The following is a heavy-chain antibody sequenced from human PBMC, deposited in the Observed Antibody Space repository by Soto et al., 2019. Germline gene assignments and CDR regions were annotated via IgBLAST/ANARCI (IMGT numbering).Heavy chain of an antibody. J-gene: IGHJ6*02. CDR3: ARTAPYYDILTGYYRRNYYYGMDV. D-gene: IGHD3-9*01. Sequence: QVQLVQSGAEVKKPGASVKVSCKASGYTFTSYAMHWVRQAPGQRLEWMGWINAGNGNTKYSQKFQGRVTITRDTSASTDYMELSSLRSEDTAVYYCARTAPYYDILTGYYRRNYYYGMDVWGQGTTVTVSS. V-gene: IGHV1-3*01. CDR1: GYTFTSYA. CDR2: INAGNGNT.